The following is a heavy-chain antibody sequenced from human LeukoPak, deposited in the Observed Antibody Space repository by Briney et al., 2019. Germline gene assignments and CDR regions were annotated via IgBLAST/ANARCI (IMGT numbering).Heavy chain of an antibody. CDR1: GGSISTSNYY. CDR3: ARRDYYDSSGYYFDY. D-gene: IGHD3-22*01. CDR2: IYYSGST. J-gene: IGHJ4*02. V-gene: IGHV4-61*05. Sequence: SETLSLTCTVSGGSISTSNYYWGWIRQPPGKGLEWIGYIYYSGSTNYNPSLKSRVTISVDTSKNQFSLKLSSVTAADTAVYYCARRDYYDSSGYYFDYWGQGTLVTVSS.